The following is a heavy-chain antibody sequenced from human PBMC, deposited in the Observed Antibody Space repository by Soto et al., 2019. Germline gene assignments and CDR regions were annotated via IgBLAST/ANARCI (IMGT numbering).Heavy chain of an antibody. Sequence: SLRLSCAASGFTFSSYAMSWVRQAPGKGLEWVSAISGSGGSTYYADSVKGRFTISRGNSKNTLYLQMNSLRAEDTAVYYCAKDKSGYATYYYYGMDVWGQGTRVTVSS. CDR3: AKDKSGYATYYYYGMDV. CDR1: GFTFSSYA. V-gene: IGHV3-23*01. D-gene: IGHD5-12*01. CDR2: ISGSGGST. J-gene: IGHJ6*02.